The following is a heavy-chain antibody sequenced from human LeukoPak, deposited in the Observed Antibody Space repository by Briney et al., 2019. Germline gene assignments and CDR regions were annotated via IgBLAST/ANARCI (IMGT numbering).Heavy chain of an antibody. CDR2: IKSKTDGGTT. Sequence: GGSLRLSCAASGFTFSNAWMSWVRQAPGKGLEWVGRIKSKTDGGTTDYAAPVKGRFTISRDDSKNTLYLQMNSLKTEDTAVYHCTTLQAAYGSGSYLYFDYWGQGTLVTVSS. CDR3: TTLQAAYGSGSYLYFDY. CDR1: GFTFSNAW. V-gene: IGHV3-15*01. D-gene: IGHD3-10*01. J-gene: IGHJ4*02.